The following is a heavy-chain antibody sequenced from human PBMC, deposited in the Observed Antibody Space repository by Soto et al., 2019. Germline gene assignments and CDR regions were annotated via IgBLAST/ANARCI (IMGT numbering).Heavy chain of an antibody. CDR3: ATQSYYYDRSGYAYDAFDI. V-gene: IGHV1-69*06. D-gene: IGHD3-22*01. Sequence: QVQVVQSGAEVKKPGSSVKVSCKASGGTFSSYPISWVRQAPGQGLEWMGGIIPIIGTAAYTQKFQGRVTITADKSTGTGYMVLSSLRSEDTALYYCATQSYYYDRSGYAYDAFDIWGQGTMVTVSS. CDR2: IIPIIGTA. CDR1: GGTFSSYP. J-gene: IGHJ3*02.